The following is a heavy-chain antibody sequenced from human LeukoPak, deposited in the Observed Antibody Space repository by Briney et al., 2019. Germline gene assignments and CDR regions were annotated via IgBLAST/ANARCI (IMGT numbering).Heavy chain of an antibody. J-gene: IGHJ4*02. CDR3: ARGNQRLPRSTPDY. CDR1: GFTFSSSW. Sequence: GGSLRLSCAVSGFTFSSSWMHWVRQAPGKGLVWVSHIKTDGSTTAYADSVKGRFTISRDNAKNTLYLQMNSLRAEDTGVYYCARGNQRLPRSTPDYWGQGTLVTVSS. CDR2: IKTDGSTT. D-gene: IGHD2-15*01. V-gene: IGHV3-74*01.